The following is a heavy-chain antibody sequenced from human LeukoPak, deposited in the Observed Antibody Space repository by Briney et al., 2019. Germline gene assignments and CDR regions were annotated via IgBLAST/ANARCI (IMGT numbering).Heavy chain of an antibody. V-gene: IGHV3-48*02. CDR1: GFTFSSYS. CDR3: ARAVTVVTRGGLVFDY. J-gene: IGHJ4*02. D-gene: IGHD2-21*02. Sequence: GGSLRLSCAASGFTFSSYSMNWVRQAPGKGVEWVSYISSSSNTIYYADSVKGRFTISRDNAKNSLFLQMNSLRDEDASVYYCARAVTVVTRGGLVFDYWGQGTLVTVSS. CDR2: ISSSSNTI.